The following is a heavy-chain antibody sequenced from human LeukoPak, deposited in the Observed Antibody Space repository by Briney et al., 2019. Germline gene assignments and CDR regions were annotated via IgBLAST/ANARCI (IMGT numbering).Heavy chain of an antibody. CDR1: GGSFSGYY. J-gene: IGHJ4*02. CDR2: INHSGST. V-gene: IGHV4-34*01. CDR3: ARREQLWLRRYFDY. Sequence: SETLSLTCAVYGGSFSGYYRSWIRQPPGKGLEWIGEINHSGSTNYNPSLKSRVTISVDTSKNQFSLKLSSVTAADTAVYYCARREQLWLRRYFDYWGQGTLVTVSS. D-gene: IGHD5-18*01.